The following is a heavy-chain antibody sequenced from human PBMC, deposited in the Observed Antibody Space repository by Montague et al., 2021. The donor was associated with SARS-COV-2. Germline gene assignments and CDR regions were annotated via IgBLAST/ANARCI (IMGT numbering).Heavy chain of an antibody. CDR2: ISGSGGST. J-gene: IGHJ2*01. Sequence: ETLSLTCAVYGGSFSGYYWSWVRQAPGKGLEWASGISGSGGSTYYADPVKRRFTISSDNYKNTLYLQMNSLRAEDTALYYCAKRQRQGPALEGYFDLWGRGTLVTVSS. CDR3: AKRQRQGPALEGYFDL. D-gene: IGHD2-2*01. V-gene: IGHV3-23*01. CDR1: GGSFSGYY.